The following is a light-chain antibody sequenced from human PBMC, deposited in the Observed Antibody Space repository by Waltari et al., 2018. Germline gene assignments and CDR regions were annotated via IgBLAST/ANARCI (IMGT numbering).Light chain of an antibody. Sequence: QSALTQPASVSGSPGQSITISCSGTDSDVGAYAFVSWYQQHPGKAPHLIIYEVSNRASGISNRCSASKSGNTASLTISGLQAEDEADYYCSAYTTSSAPGVFGTGTRVTVL. CDR2: EVS. CDR3: SAYTTSSAPGV. J-gene: IGLJ1*01. V-gene: IGLV2-14*01. CDR1: DSDVGAYAF.